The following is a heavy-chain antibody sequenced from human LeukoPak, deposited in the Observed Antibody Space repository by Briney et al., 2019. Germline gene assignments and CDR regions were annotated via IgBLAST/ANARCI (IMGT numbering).Heavy chain of an antibody. CDR2: LYHSGSP. D-gene: IGHD1-20*01. CDR3: ATLTGTTYPYYFDF. Sequence: SETLSLTCTVSGASIRHYYWSWIRQPPGKGLEWIGNLYHSGSPNYNPSLKSRVTITIDTAKNQFSLRLRSVTAADTAVYYCATLTGTTYPYYFDFWGQATLVTVSS. V-gene: IGHV4-59*01. J-gene: IGHJ4*02. CDR1: GASIRHYY.